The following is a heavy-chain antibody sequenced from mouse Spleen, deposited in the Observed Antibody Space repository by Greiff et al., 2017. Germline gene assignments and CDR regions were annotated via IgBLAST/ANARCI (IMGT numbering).Heavy chain of an antibody. D-gene: IGHD3-2*01. Sequence: EVMLVESGGGLVKPGGSLKLSCAASGFTFSSYAMSWVRQTPEKRLEWVATISSGGSYTYYPDSVKGRFTISRDNAKNTLYLQMSSLRSEDTAMYYCARRQLGPSWFAYWGQGTLVTVSA. J-gene: IGHJ3*01. CDR1: GFTFSSYA. V-gene: IGHV5-9-1*01. CDR3: ARRQLGPSWFAY. CDR2: ISSGGSYT.